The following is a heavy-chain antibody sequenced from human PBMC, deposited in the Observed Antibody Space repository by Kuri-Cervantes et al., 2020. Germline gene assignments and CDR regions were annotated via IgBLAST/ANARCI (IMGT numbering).Heavy chain of an antibody. V-gene: IGHV3-15*01. D-gene: IGHD3-10*01. CDR2: IKSKTDGGTT. CDR1: GFTFSNAW. J-gene: IGHJ4*02. Sequence: ETLSLTYAASGFTFSNAWMSWVRQAPGKGLEWVGRIKSKTDGGTTDYAAPVKGRFTISRDDSKNTLYLQMNSLKTEDTAVYYCAREYWNPSYYGSGSYYPHFDYWGQGTLVTVSS. CDR3: AREYWNPSYYGSGSYYPHFDY.